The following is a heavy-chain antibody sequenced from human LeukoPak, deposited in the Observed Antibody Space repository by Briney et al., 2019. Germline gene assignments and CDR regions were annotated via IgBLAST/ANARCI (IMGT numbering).Heavy chain of an antibody. CDR3: ASGGSGSYEYNWFDP. Sequence: SETLSLTCTVSGGSISSYYWSWIRQPPGKGLEWIGYIYYSGSTNYNPSLKSRVTISVDTSKNQFSLKLSSVTAADTAVYYCASGGSGSYEYNWFDPWGQGTLVTVSS. CDR2: IYYSGST. CDR1: GGSISSYY. J-gene: IGHJ5*02. V-gene: IGHV4-59*01. D-gene: IGHD3-10*01.